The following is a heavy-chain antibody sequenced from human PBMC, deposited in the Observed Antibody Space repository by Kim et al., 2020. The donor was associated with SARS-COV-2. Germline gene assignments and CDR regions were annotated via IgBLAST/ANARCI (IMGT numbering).Heavy chain of an antibody. V-gene: IGHV4-34*01. Sequence: SETLSLTCAVYGGSFSGYYWSWIRQPPGKGLEWIGEINHSGSTNYNPSLKSRVTISVDTSKNQFSLKLSSVTAADTAVYYCARGYRPPGYSSGWYLSNAFDIWGQGTMVTVSS. CDR2: INHSGST. CDR3: ARGYRPPGYSSGWYLSNAFDI. D-gene: IGHD6-19*01. J-gene: IGHJ3*02. CDR1: GGSFSGYY.